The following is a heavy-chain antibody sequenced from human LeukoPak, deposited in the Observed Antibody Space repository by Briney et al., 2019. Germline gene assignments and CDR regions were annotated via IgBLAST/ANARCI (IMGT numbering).Heavy chain of an antibody. J-gene: IGHJ4*02. Sequence: GRSLRLSCAASGFTFDDYAMHWVRQAPGKGLEWVSGISWNSGSIGYADSVKGRFTISRDNAKNSLYLQMNSLRAEDTAVYYCARVTRIYSVDYWGQGTLVTVSS. D-gene: IGHD4-23*01. V-gene: IGHV3-9*01. CDR1: GFTFDDYA. CDR2: ISWNSGSI. CDR3: ARVTRIYSVDY.